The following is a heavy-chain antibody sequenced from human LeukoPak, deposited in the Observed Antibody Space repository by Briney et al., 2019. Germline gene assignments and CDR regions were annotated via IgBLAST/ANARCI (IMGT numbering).Heavy chain of an antibody. D-gene: IGHD6-13*01. Sequence: ASVKVSCKASGYTFTSYGISWVRQAPGQGLEWMGWISAYNGNTNYAQKLQGRVTMTTDTSTSTAYMELRSLRSEDTAVYYCATVSQLVWDAFDIWGQGTMVTVSS. V-gene: IGHV1-18*01. J-gene: IGHJ3*02. CDR2: ISAYNGNT. CDR3: ATVSQLVWDAFDI. CDR1: GYTFTSYG.